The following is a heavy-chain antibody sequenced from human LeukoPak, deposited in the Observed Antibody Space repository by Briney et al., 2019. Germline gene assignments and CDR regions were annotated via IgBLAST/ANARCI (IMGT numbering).Heavy chain of an antibody. CDR3: ARGLEDFWSGYYFRQYGMDV. CDR1: GGSFSGYY. J-gene: IGHJ6*02. D-gene: IGHD3-3*01. CDR2: INHSGST. Sequence: PSETLSLTCAVYGGSFSGYYWSWIRQPPGKGLEWIGEINHSGSTNYNPSLKSRVTISVDTSKNQFSLKLSSVTAADTAVYYCARGLEDFWSGYYFRQYGMDVWGQGTTVTVSS. V-gene: IGHV4-34*01.